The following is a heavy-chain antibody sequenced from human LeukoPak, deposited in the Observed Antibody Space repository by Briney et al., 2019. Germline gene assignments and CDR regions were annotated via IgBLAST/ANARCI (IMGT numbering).Heavy chain of an antibody. CDR2: IYYSGST. V-gene: IGHV4-59*01. D-gene: IGHD3-22*01. CDR1: GGSISSYY. CDR3: AGHYDNSGYYGY. Sequence: SETLSLTCTVSGGSISSYYWSWIRQPPGKGLEWIGYIYYSGSTNYNPSLKSRVTISVDTSKNQFSLKLSSVTAADTAVYYCAGHYDNSGYYGYWGQGTLVTVSS. J-gene: IGHJ4*02.